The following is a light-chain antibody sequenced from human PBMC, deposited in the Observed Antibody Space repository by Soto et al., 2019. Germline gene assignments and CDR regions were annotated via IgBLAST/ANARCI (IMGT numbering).Light chain of an antibody. CDR1: QTISSNY. CDR3: QQYVSWT. V-gene: IGKV3-20*01. Sequence: DIVWTQSPGTLSVSPGERATLSCRASQTISSNYLAWYKQKPGQPPSLLIYGTSSRATGIPDRFSGSGSGTDFTLTISRLEPEDSAIYYCQQYVSWTFGQGTKVEIK. CDR2: GTS. J-gene: IGKJ1*01.